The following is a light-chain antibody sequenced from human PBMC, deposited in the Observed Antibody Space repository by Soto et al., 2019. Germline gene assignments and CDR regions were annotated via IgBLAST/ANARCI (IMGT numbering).Light chain of an antibody. V-gene: IGKV3-20*01. CDR1: QSVISSY. CDR2: GAS. Sequence: IVLTQSPGTLSLSPGERATLSRSASQSVISSYLAWYQQKPGQAPRLLIYGASTRATGIPDRFSGSGSGTDFTLTISRLEPEDFAVYYCQQYGSSPPITFGQGTRLEIK. J-gene: IGKJ5*01. CDR3: QQYGSSPPIT.